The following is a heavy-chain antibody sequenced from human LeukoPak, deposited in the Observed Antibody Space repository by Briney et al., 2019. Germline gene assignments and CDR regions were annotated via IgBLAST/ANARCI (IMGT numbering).Heavy chain of an antibody. CDR2: IKQDGSEK. Sequence: GRSLRLSCAASGFTFSSYWMSWVRQAPGKGLEWVANIKQDGSEKYYVDSVKGRFTISRDNAKNSLYLQMNSLRAEDTAVYYCARAPSSSGWYGPQFMDVWGQGTTVTVSS. J-gene: IGHJ6*02. V-gene: IGHV3-7*01. CDR1: GFTFSSYW. D-gene: IGHD6-19*01. CDR3: ARAPSSSGWYGPQFMDV.